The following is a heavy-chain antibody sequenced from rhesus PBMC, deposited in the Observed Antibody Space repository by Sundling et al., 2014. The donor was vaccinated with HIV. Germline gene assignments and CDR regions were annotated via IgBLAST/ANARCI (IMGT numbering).Heavy chain of an antibody. D-gene: IGHD6-13*01. CDR1: GGSLSSDNW. CDR2: IYGSGGNT. CDR3: ARVDTSWSGGGFDS. Sequence: QVQLQESGPGLVKPSETLSLTCAVSGGSLSSDNWWNWIRQPPGRGREWIGSIYGSGGNTYYSSSLKSRITISRDTSKNQISLNLNSVTAADTAVYYCARVDTSWSGGGFDSWGQGVVVTVSS. J-gene: IGHJ6*01. V-gene: IGHV4-65*02.